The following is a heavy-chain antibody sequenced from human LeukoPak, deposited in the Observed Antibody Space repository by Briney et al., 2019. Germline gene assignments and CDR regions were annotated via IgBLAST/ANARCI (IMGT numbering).Heavy chain of an antibody. D-gene: IGHD5-18*01. CDR3: ARKGRGTAMVSYFDY. CDR1: GYTFTSYA. V-gene: IGHV7-4-1*02. Sequence: ASVKVSCKASGYTFTSYAMNWVRQAPGQGLEWMGWINTNTGNPTYAQGFTGRFVFSLDTSVSTAYLQISSLKAEDTAVYYCARKGRGTAMVSYFDYWGQGTLDTVSS. J-gene: IGHJ4*02. CDR2: INTNTGNP.